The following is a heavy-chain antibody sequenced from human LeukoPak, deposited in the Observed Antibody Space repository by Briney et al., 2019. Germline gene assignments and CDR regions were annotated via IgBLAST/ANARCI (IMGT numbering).Heavy chain of an antibody. CDR2: ISAYNGNT. CDR1: GYTFTSYG. D-gene: IGHD6-19*01. J-gene: IGHJ4*02. Sequence: ASVKVSCKASGYTFTSYGISWVRQAPGQGLEWMGWISAYNGNTNYARKLQGRVTMTTDTSTSTAYMELRSLRSDDTAVYYCARVPGIAVAGTIDYWGQGTLVTVSS. CDR3: ARVPGIAVAGTIDY. V-gene: IGHV1-18*01.